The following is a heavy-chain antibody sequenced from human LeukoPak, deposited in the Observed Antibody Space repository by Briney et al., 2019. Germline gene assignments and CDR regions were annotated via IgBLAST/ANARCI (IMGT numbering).Heavy chain of an antibody. D-gene: IGHD3-9*01. CDR2: INHSGST. V-gene: IGHV4-34*01. CDR1: GGSFSGYY. J-gene: IGHJ4*02. Sequence: SETLSLTCAVYGGSFSGYYWSWIRQPPGKGPEWIGEINHSGSTNYNPSLKSRVTISVDTSKNQFSLKLSSVTAADTAVYYCARVDYDILTGYSTWGHFDYWGQGTLVTVSS. CDR3: ARVDYDILTGYSTWGHFDY.